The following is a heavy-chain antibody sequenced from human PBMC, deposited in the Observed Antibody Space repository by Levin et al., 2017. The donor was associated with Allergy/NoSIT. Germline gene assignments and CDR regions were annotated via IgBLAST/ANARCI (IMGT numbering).Heavy chain of an antibody. CDR3: ARDYPCGGDCYSMEGAFDI. Sequence: SQTLSLTCPVSGGSISSYYWSWIRQPPGKGLEWIGYIYYSGSTNYNPSLKSRVTISVDTSKNQFSLKLSSVTAADTAVYYCARDYPCGGDCYSMEGAFDIWGQGTMVTVSS. D-gene: IGHD2-21*02. CDR1: GGSISSYY. V-gene: IGHV4-59*01. J-gene: IGHJ3*02. CDR2: IYYSGST.